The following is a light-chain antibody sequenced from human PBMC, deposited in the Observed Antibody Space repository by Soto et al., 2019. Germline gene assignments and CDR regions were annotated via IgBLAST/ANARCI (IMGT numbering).Light chain of an antibody. CDR1: QSITPW. V-gene: IGKV1-5*03. CDR3: QQYYRLSA. J-gene: IGKJ2*01. Sequence: DIQMTQSPPILSASVGETVTITCRASQSITPWLAWYQQKPGKAPRLLIYKTSDLENGVPSRFSGSGSGTEFTLTINRLQPDDFATYYCQQYYRLSAFGPGTKVE. CDR2: KTS.